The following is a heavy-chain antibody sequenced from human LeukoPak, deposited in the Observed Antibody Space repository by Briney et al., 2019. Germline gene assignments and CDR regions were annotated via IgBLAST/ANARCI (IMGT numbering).Heavy chain of an antibody. CDR2: ISGSGGST. CDR1: GFTFSSYA. J-gene: IGHJ4*02. D-gene: IGHD2-2*01. V-gene: IGHV3-23*01. CDR3: AKHRVVPAAPDY. Sequence: GSLVLSCAASGFTFSSYAMSGGRPARGKGLEGVSAISGSGGSTYYADSVKGRFTISRDNSKNTLYLQMNSLRAEDTAVYYCAKHRVVPAAPDYWGQGTLVTVSS.